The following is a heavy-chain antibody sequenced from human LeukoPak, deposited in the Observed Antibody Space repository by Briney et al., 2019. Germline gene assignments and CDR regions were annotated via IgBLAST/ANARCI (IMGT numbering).Heavy chain of an antibody. J-gene: IGHJ4*02. Sequence: SETLSLTCAVYGRSFSGYYWSWIRQPPGKGLEWIGEINHSGSTNYNPSLKSRVTISVDTSKNQFSLKLSSVTAADTAVYYCARAGSRGFWSGYYLDYWGQGTLVTVSS. CDR1: GRSFSGYY. V-gene: IGHV4-34*01. CDR3: ARAGSRGFWSGYYLDY. CDR2: INHSGST. D-gene: IGHD3-3*01.